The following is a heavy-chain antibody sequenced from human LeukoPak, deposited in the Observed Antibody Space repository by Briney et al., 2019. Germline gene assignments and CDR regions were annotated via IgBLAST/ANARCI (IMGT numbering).Heavy chain of an antibody. CDR3: ARDGSKYQLHTHFDY. D-gene: IGHD2-2*01. Sequence: ASVKVSCQASGYTFTRYCMHLLQQAPGPGLEWLGIINPHGGSTNYAQKFQGRVTMTRDTATSTGYMGRSSLRSEDTGVYFCARDGSKYQLHTHFDYWGQGTLVTVSS. CDR2: INPHGGST. CDR1: GYTFTRYC. J-gene: IGHJ4*02. V-gene: IGHV1-46*01.